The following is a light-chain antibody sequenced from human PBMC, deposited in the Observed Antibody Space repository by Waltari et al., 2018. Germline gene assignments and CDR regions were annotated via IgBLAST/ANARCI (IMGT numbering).Light chain of an antibody. CDR2: EVS. Sequence: QSALNQPPSLTGSPGTSLAISCTGTSSDVGGSHDVSWYQQHPGQAPKLMIYEVSNRSSGVSNRFSGSKSGNTACLTISGLQAEDEADYYCSSYTSSSPFVFGTGTKVTVL. CDR3: SSYTSSSPFV. J-gene: IGLJ1*01. V-gene: IGLV2-14*01. CDR1: SSDVGGSHD.